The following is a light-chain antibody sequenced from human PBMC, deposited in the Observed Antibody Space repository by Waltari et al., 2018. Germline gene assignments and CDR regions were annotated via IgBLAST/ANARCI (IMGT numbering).Light chain of an antibody. V-gene: IGKV1-16*01. CDR3: LQYKSSPLT. CDR2: GAS. J-gene: IGKJ3*01. Sequence: DIPMTQSPSSLSASVRDTVPITCRASQAISSYLKWFQQKPGKTPKPLMFGASNLESGVPSRFSGSGSGTEFTLTISSLQPEDSATYFCLQYKSSPLTFGGGTKLDIK. CDR1: QAISSY.